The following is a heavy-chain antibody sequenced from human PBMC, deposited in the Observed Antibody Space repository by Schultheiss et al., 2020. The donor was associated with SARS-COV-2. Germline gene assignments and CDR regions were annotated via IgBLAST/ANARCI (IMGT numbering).Heavy chain of an antibody. V-gene: IGHV3-33*01. J-gene: IGHJ6*02. CDR1: GFTFSNYG. Sequence: GGSLRLSCAASGFTFSNYGMHWVRQTPGKGLEWVAVIWYDGGNKFYADSVKGRFTISRDNSKNTLYLQMNSLRAEDTAVYYCARRRTNHYYYYGMDVWGQGTTVTVSS. D-gene: IGHD2-8*01. CDR3: ARRRTNHYYYYGMDV. CDR2: IWYDGGNK.